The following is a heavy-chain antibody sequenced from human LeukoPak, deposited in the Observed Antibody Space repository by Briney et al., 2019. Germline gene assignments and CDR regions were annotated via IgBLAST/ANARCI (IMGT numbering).Heavy chain of an antibody. CDR3: ARFVNNWNDHNWFDP. J-gene: IGHJ5*02. CDR1: GYTFSGYY. CDR2: ISAYNGNT. D-gene: IGHD1-1*01. Sequence: ASVKVSCKASGYTFSGYYIHWVRQAPGQGLEWMGWISAYNGNTNYAQKLQGRVTMTTDTSTSTAYMELRSLRSDDTAVYYCARFVNNWNDHNWFDPWGQGTLVTVSS. V-gene: IGHV1-18*01.